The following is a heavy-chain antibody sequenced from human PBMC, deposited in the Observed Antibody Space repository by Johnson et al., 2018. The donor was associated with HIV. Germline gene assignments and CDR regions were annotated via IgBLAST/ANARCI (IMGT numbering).Heavy chain of an antibody. CDR2: IKSKTDGGTT. V-gene: IGHV3-15*01. D-gene: IGHD6-13*01. J-gene: IGHJ3*02. CDR3: TTAAAAPYAFDI. CDR1: GFTFSNAW. Sequence: VQLVESGGGLVKPGGSLRLSCAASGFTFSNAWMSWVRQAPGKGLECVGRIKSKTDGGTTDYAAPVKGRFTISRDDSKNTLYVQMNSLKTEDTAVYYCTTAAAAPYAFDIWGQGTMVTVSS.